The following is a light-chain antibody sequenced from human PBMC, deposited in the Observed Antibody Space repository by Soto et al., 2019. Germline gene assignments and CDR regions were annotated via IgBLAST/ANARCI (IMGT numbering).Light chain of an antibody. CDR1: SSDVGGYNA. Sequence: QSVLSHPASVSGSPVQTITISCTGTSSDVGGYNAVSWYQHHPGKAPKLIIYEVTQRPSGVSDRFSASKSGNTASLTISGLQAEDEADYYCNSFRVSHLYVFGTGTKVTVL. V-gene: IGLV2-14*01. J-gene: IGLJ1*01. CDR3: NSFRVSHLYV. CDR2: EVT.